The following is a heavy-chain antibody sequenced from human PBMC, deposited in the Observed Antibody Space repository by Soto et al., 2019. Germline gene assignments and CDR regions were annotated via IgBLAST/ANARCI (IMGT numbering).Heavy chain of an antibody. CDR2: IWSDGSNK. J-gene: IGHJ4*02. CDR1: GFTFSSYG. D-gene: IGHD3-22*01. Sequence: QVQLVGSGGGVVQPGRSLRLSCAASGFTFSSYGMHWVRQAPGKGLEWVAVIWSDGSNKYYADSVKGRFTISRDNSKNTLYLQMNSLRAEDTAVYYCARYYYDSSGYYPLWGQGTLVTVSS. CDR3: ARYYYDSSGYYPL. V-gene: IGHV3-33*01.